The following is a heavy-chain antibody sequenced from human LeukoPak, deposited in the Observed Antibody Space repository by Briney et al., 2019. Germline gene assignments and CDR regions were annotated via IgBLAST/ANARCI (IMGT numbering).Heavy chain of an antibody. D-gene: IGHD2-2*01. J-gene: IGHJ6*02. CDR2: IIPIFGTA. V-gene: IGHV1-69*13. Sequence: ASVKVSCKASGGTFISYAISWVRQAPGQGLEWMGGIIPIFGTANYAQKFQGRVTITADESTSTAYMELSSLRSEDTAVYYCARGDVVVPAADHYYYGMDVWGQGTTVTVSS. CDR3: ARGDVVVPAADHYYYGMDV. CDR1: GGTFISYA.